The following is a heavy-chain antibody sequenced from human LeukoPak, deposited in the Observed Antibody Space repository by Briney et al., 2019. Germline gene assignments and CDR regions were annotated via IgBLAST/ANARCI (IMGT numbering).Heavy chain of an antibody. CDR3: TRDEGLVAGIWRAYDI. V-gene: IGHV3-23*01. Sequence: GGSLRLSCAASGFTFAMSWTRQAPGKGLEWVSLITGSGDNSYYTDSVKGRFTLSRDNSKNTLFLQMDSLRAEDTAVYYCTRDEGLVAGIWRAYDIWGQGTMVTVSS. CDR2: ITGSGDNS. CDR1: GFTFA. J-gene: IGHJ3*02. D-gene: IGHD6-19*01.